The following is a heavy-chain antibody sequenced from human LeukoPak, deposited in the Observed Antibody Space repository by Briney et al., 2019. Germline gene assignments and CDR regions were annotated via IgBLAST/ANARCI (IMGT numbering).Heavy chain of an antibody. CDR1: GGTFSSYA. J-gene: IGHJ6*04. V-gene: IGHV1-69*01. CDR2: IIPIFGTG. CDR3: ARDSLGELLEPPYYYYGMDV. Sequence: ASVKVSCKASGGTFSSYAITWVRQAPGQGLEWMGGIIPIFGTGNYAQKFQGRVTITADESTSTAYMELSSLRSEDTAVYYCARDSLGELLEPPYYYYGMDVWGKGTTVTVSS. D-gene: IGHD3-10*01.